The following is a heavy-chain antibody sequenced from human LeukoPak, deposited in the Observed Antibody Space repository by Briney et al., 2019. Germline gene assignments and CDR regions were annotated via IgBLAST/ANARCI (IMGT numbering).Heavy chain of an antibody. D-gene: IGHD2-15*01. CDR2: ISAYNGNT. Sequence: ASVKVSCKASGYTFTSYGMSWVRQAPGQGLEWMGWISAYNGNTNYAQKLQGRVTMTTDTSTSTAYMELRSLRSDDTAVYYCARYCSGARCYWGSGDYWGQGTLVIVSS. J-gene: IGHJ4*02. CDR1: GYTFTSYG. CDR3: ARYCSGARCYWGSGDY. V-gene: IGHV1-18*01.